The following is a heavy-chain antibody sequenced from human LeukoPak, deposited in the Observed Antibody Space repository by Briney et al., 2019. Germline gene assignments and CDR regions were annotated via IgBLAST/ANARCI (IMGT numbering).Heavy chain of an antibody. D-gene: IGHD4-17*01. CDR2: IYYSGST. V-gene: IGHV4-59*12. CDR3: AGDYGDYYFDY. J-gene: IGHJ4*02. CDR1: GGSISSYY. Sequence: SETLSLTCTVSGGSISSYYWSWIRQPPGKGQEWIGYIYYSGSTNYNPSLKSRVTISVDTSKNQFSLKLSSVTAADTAVYFCAGDYGDYYFDYWGQGTLVTVSS.